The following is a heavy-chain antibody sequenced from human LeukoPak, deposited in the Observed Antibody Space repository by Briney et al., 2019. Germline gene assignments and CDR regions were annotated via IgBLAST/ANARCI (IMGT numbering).Heavy chain of an antibody. D-gene: IGHD3-10*01. CDR3: ARERRVRGVFRLQRYFDL. CDR2: IGTAGDT. J-gene: IGHJ2*01. Sequence: GGSLRLSCAASGFTFSSYDMHWVRQATGKGLEWVSAIGTAGDTYYPGSVKGRFTISRENAKNSLYLQMNSLRAGDTAVYYCARERRVRGVFRLQRYFDLWGRGTLVTVSS. CDR1: GFTFSSYD. V-gene: IGHV3-13*01.